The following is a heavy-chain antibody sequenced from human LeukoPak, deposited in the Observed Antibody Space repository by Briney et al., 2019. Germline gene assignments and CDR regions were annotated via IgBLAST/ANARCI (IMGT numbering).Heavy chain of an antibody. D-gene: IGHD4-23*01. V-gene: IGHV3-64D*09. CDR3: ARTLRGGKFDY. J-gene: IGHJ4*02. CDR1: GFTFSSYA. CDR2: ISSNGGST. Sequence: PGGSLRLSCSASGFTFSSYAMHWVRQAPGEGVEYVSAISSNGGSTYYADSVKGRFTISRDNSKNTLYLQMSSLRAEDTAVYYCARTLRGGKFDYWGQGTLVTVSS.